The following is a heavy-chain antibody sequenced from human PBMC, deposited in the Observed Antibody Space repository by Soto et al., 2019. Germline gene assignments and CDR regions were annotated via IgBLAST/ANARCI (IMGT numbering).Heavy chain of an antibody. CDR1: GFTFSSYA. J-gene: IGHJ4*02. D-gene: IGHD1-26*01. CDR3: ARRGSGSYYDY. V-gene: IGHV3-23*01. Sequence: EVQLLASGGGLVQPGGSLRLSCAASGFTFSSYAMSWVRQAPGKGLEWVSVISGSGDSTYYADSVKGRFTISRDNSKNTLYLQMNSLRAEDTAVYYCARRGSGSYYDYWGQGTLVTVSS. CDR2: ISGSGDST.